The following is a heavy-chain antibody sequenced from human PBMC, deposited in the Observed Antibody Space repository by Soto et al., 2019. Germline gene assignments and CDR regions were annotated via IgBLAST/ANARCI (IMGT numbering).Heavy chain of an antibody. CDR2: TYYRSNWRH. CDR1: GDSVSSNTAA. Sequence: QTLSLTCAISGDSVSSNTAAWNWIRSSPSRGLEWLGRTYYRSNWRHDYAVSVKSRITVNPDTSKNHFSLQLNSVTPDDTAVYHCARGVAGSGFDLWGQGTLVTV. CDR3: ARGVAGSGFDL. J-gene: IGHJ4*02. V-gene: IGHV6-1*01. D-gene: IGHD6-19*01.